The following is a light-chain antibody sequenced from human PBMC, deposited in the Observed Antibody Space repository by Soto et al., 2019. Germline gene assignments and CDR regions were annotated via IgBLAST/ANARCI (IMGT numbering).Light chain of an antibody. CDR2: GAS. V-gene: IGKV3-20*01. Sequence: EIVLTQSPGTLSLSPGERATLSCRANQSVSSSYLAWYQQKPGQAPRLLIYGASSRATGIPDRFSGSGSGTDFTLTISRLEPEDFAVYYCQQYGSSRKTFGQGTKVDIK. CDR3: QQYGSSRKT. CDR1: QSVSSSY. J-gene: IGKJ1*01.